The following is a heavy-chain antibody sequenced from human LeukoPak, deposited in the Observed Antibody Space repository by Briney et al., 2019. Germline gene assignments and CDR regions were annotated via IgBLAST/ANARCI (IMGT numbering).Heavy chain of an antibody. V-gene: IGHV3-30-3*01. CDR1: GLTFSSLA. J-gene: IGHJ4*02. CDR2: ISQDGSDR. D-gene: IGHD6-13*01. Sequence: GGSLRLSCAVSGLTFSSLAMHWVRQAPGKGLERVAVISQDGSDRHYTDSVKGRFTISRDNSRNTLYLQMNSLRADDTAVYYCVREPGPGYFDYWGQGTLVTVSS. CDR3: VREPGPGYFDY.